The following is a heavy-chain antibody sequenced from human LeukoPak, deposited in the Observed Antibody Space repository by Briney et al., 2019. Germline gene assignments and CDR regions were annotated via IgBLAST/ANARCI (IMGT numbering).Heavy chain of an antibody. CDR3: ARVGILSGYYDY. CDR2: IYESGST. D-gene: IGHD3-9*01. Sequence: SQTLSLTCTVSGGSINSGGYSWSWIRQPPGKGLEWIGYIYESGSTYYNPSLKSRVTMSLDRSKRQISLKLSSVTAADTAVYYCARVGILSGYYDYWGQGTLVTVSS. V-gene: IGHV4-30-2*01. J-gene: IGHJ4*02. CDR1: GGSINSGGYS.